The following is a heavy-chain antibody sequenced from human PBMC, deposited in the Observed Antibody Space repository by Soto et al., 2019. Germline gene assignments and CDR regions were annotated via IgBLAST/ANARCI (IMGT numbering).Heavy chain of an antibody. CDR3: ARGGSYVGFDS. CDR2: IYSSGSS. V-gene: IGHV4-4*07. D-gene: IGHD1-26*01. Sequence: SETLSLTCTVSGGSISDYYWSWIRQPAGKGLEWIGRIYSSGSSDYNPSLRSRVTMSVDTSKNQFSLRLSSVTAADTAIYFCARGGSYVGFDSWGQGARVTVSS. J-gene: IGHJ4*02. CDR1: GGSISDYY.